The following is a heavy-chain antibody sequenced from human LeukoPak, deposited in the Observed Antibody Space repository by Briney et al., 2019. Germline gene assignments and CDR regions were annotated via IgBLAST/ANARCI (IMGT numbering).Heavy chain of an antibody. V-gene: IGHV1-46*01. D-gene: IGHD3-3*01. CDR2: INPSGGST. Sequence: ASVKVSCKASGYTFTSYYMHWVRQAPGQGLEWMGIINPSGGSTSYAQKFQGRVTMTRDTSTSTVYMELSSLRSEDTAVYYCARVGYDSWSGYQLIFDYWGQGTLVTVSS. J-gene: IGHJ4*02. CDR3: ARVGYDSWSGYQLIFDY. CDR1: GYTFTSYY.